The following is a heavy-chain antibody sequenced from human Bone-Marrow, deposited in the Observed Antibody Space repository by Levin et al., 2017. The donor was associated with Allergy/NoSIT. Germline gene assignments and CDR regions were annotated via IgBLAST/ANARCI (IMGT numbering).Heavy chain of an antibody. J-gene: IGHJ5*02. CDR1: GSTFTNFY. D-gene: IGHD2-15*01. CDR3: AREGSAGKDRWFDP. CDR2: INPSGDAT. V-gene: IGHV1-46*01. Sequence: GESLKISCKASGSTFTNFYMHWVRLAPRQGLEWMGLINPSGDATLYAPKFAGRVSMTRDTSTSTVYMELSGLRSDDTAIYYCAREGSAGKDRWFDPWGQGTLVTVSS.